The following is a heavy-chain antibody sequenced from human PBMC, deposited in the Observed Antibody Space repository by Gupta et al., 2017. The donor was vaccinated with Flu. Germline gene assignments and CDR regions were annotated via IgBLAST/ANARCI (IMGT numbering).Heavy chain of an antibody. J-gene: IGHJ3*01. CDR2: IGGSGGTT. Sequence: VRQAPEKGLEWVSGIGGSGGTTYYADSVKGRFTISRDNSMNTLYLQMNSLRGEDTAIYYCATRSGNSYAFDFWGQGTMVTVSS. V-gene: IGHV3-23*01. D-gene: IGHD1-26*01. CDR3: ATRSGNSYAFDF.